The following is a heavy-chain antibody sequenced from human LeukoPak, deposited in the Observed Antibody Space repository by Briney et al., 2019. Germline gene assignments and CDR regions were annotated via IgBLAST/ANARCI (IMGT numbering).Heavy chain of an antibody. CDR2: VAPDGSAQ. D-gene: IGHD2-15*01. CDR3: TKGSGSWVDY. J-gene: IGHJ4*02. Sequence: GGSLRLSCAASGFTFSGYSMTWVRQAPGKGLEWVANVAPDGSAQNYVDSLEGRFTISRDNAKNFLYLQMNSLRTGDTALYYCTKGSGSWVDYWSQGTLVTVSS. V-gene: IGHV3-7*03. CDR1: GFTFSGYS.